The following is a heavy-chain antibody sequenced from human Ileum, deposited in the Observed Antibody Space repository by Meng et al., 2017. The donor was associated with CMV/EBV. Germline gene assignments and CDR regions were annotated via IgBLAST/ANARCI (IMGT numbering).Heavy chain of an antibody. CDR3: VRENWYYDY. CDR2: IFPKNGDP. V-gene: IGHV1-2*02. J-gene: IGHJ4*02. Sequence: QWQRVQSGAEVTKPGASLQVSCETSGYFFAPYYLPWVRQAPGQGLEWIGCIFPKNGDPDLAQKFQGRVTLTRDTSITTAFMELTSLTSDDTAVYYCVRENWYYDYWGQGTLVTVSS. CDR1: GYFFAPYY. D-gene: IGHD2/OR15-2a*01.